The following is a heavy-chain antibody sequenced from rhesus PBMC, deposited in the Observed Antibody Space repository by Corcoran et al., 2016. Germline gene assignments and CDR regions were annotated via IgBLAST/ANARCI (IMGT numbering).Heavy chain of an antibody. CDR1: GGSISSHF. CDR2: ISGSGGST. Sequence: QVQLPESGPGLVKPSETLSLTCAVSGGSISSHFCSWIRPPPGKGRGGFGRISGSGGSTDYNPSLKSRVTISTDTSKNQFSLKLSSVTAADTAVYYCAREDAYCTGSGCYGLDSWGQGVVVTVSS. D-gene: IGHD2-21*01. CDR3: AREDAYCTGSGCYGLDS. J-gene: IGHJ6*01. V-gene: IGHV4-173*01.